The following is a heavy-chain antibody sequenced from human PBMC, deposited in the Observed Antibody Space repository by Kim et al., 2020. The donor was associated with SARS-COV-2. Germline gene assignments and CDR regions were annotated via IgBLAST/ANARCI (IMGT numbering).Heavy chain of an antibody. Sequence: ADAGKGRFTTSRDNSKNTLYLQMNSLRAEDTAVYYCAKEGRFGELTGIDYWGQGTLVTVSS. CDR3: AKEGRFGELTGIDY. J-gene: IGHJ4*02. D-gene: IGHD3-10*01. V-gene: IGHV3-30*02.